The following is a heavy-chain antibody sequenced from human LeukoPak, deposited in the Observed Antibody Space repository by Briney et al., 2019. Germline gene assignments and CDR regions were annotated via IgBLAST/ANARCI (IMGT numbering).Heavy chain of an antibody. J-gene: IGHJ4*02. CDR1: GFTFSSYA. V-gene: IGHV3-23*01. CDR2: ISGRGGST. Sequence: PGGSLRLSCAASGFTFSSYAMSWVRQAPGKGLEWVSAISGRGGSTYYADSVKGRFTISRDNPKNTLYLQMNSLRAEDTAVYYCAKAPSLYSYGNRVDYWGQGTLVTVSS. CDR3: AKAPSLYSYGNRVDY. D-gene: IGHD5-18*01.